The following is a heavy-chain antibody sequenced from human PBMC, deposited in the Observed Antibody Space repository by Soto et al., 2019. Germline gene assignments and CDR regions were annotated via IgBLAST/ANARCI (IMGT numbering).Heavy chain of an antibody. Sequence: QVQLQESGPGLVKPSETLSLTCTVSNGSISPNYWSWIRQPPGKGLEWIGYIYFAGTTTYNPSLKSRVTISLDASKNRFYLRLTSVTAADTAVYYCARLGAYFQALDSWGQGTLVTVSS. CDR3: ARLGAYFQALDS. CDR2: IYFAGTT. V-gene: IGHV4-59*08. D-gene: IGHD3-16*01. CDR1: NGSISPNY. J-gene: IGHJ4*02.